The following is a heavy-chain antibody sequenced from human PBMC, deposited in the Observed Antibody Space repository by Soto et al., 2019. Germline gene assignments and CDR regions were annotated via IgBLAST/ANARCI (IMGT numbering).Heavy chain of an antibody. D-gene: IGHD3-10*01. J-gene: IGHJ4*02. CDR2: VDHSGRT. CDR1: GYSINSDYY. Sequence: SESLSLTCAVSGYSINSDYYWGWIRQPPGKGLEWIGSVDHSGRTYYSPSLRSRLTIFIDTSKNQFSLRLTSVTAADTAMYFCAKKGYYPSGKINLFDSWGPGTLVTVSS. CDR3: AKKGYYPSGKINLFDS. V-gene: IGHV4-38-2*01.